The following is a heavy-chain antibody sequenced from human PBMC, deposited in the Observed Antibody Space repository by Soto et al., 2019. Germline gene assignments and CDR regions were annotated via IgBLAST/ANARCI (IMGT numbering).Heavy chain of an antibody. Sequence: GRSLRLSCAASGFTFSSYGMHWVRQAPGKGLEWVAVISYDGSNKYYADSVKGRFTISRDNSKNTLYLQMNSLRAEDTAVYYCAKARIVGATRNPFDYWGQGTLVTVSS. J-gene: IGHJ4*02. CDR1: GFTFSSYG. CDR3: AKARIVGATRNPFDY. CDR2: ISYDGSNK. D-gene: IGHD1-26*01. V-gene: IGHV3-30*18.